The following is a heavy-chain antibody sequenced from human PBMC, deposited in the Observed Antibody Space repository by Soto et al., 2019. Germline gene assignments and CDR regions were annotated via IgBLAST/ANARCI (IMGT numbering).Heavy chain of an antibody. Sequence: EVQLLESGGGLVQPGGSLRLSCAASGFTFSNYAMSWVRQAPGKRLEWVAAISGSGGRTFYADSVKGRFTISRDNSKNTLDLQMKGLRAVDTALYYCGKDSRNEPGLGALDYWGQGTLVTVSS. CDR3: GKDSRNEPGLGALDY. CDR2: ISGSGGRT. CDR1: GFTFSNYA. J-gene: IGHJ4*02. D-gene: IGHD1-26*01. V-gene: IGHV3-23*01.